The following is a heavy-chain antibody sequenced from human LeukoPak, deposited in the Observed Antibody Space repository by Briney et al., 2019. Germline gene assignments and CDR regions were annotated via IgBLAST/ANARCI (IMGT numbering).Heavy chain of an antibody. CDR2: IYYSGST. CDR3: ARDGGSAAAGELDY. D-gene: IGHD6-13*01. J-gene: IGHJ4*02. CDR1: GGSIGSGGYY. Sequence: SQTLSLTCTVSGGSIGSGGYYWSWIRQHPGKGLEWIGYIYYSGSTYYNPSLKSRVTISVDTPKNQFSLKVSSVTAADTAVYYCARDGGSAAAGELDYWGQGTLVTVSS. V-gene: IGHV4-31*03.